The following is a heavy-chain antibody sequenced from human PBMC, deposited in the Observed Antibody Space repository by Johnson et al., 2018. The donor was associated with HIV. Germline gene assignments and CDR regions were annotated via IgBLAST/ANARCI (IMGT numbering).Heavy chain of an antibody. D-gene: IGHD2-15*01. CDR3: ARDGYCSGGSCYSGERLDAFDI. V-gene: IGHV3-74*01. J-gene: IGHJ3*02. CDR2: INSDGSST. Sequence: VQLVESGGGLVQPGGSLRLSCAASGFTFSSYWMHWVRQAPGKGLVWVSRINSDGSSTSYADSVKGRFTISRDNAKNTLYLQMNSLRAEDTAVYYCARDGYCSGGSCYSGERLDAFDIWGQGTMVTVSS. CDR1: GFTFSSYW.